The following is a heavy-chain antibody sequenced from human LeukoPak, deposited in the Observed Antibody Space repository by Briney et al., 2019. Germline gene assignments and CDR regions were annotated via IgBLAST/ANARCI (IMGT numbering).Heavy chain of an antibody. D-gene: IGHD6-19*01. J-gene: IGHJ4*02. V-gene: IGHV3-53*05. CDR1: GFTVSSNY. Sequence: GGSLRLSCAASGFTVSSNYMSWVRQAPGKGLEWVSVIYSGGSTYYADSVKGRSTISRDDSKNTMYLQMNSLRVEDTAVYYCAKQRSGGSGWCMDYWGQGTLVTVSS. CDR2: IYSGGST. CDR3: AKQRSGGSGWCMDY.